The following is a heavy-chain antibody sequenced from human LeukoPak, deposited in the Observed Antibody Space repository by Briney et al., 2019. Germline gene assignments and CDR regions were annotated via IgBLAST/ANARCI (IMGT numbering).Heavy chain of an antibody. J-gene: IGHJ4*02. CDR3: AKAGDGGYSSSWYHTIDY. Sequence: GGSLRLSCAASGFIFSSYGMHWVRQAPGKGLEWVAFIRNDGSNKYYADSVKGRFTISRDNSKNTLYLQMNSLRAEDTAVYYCAKAGDGGYSSSWYHTIDYWGQGTLVTVSS. CDR1: GFIFSSYG. V-gene: IGHV3-30*02. D-gene: IGHD6-13*01. CDR2: IRNDGSNK.